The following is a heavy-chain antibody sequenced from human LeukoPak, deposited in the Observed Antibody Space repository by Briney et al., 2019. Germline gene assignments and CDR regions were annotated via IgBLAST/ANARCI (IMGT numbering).Heavy chain of an antibody. CDR3: ARDQVSSSSGWFDP. CDR2: IKQDGSEK. D-gene: IGHD6-6*01. V-gene: IGHV3-7*01. J-gene: IGHJ5*02. CDR1: GFTFSSYW. Sequence: GGSLRLSCAASGFTFSSYWMSWVRQAPGKGLEWVANIKQDGSEKYYVDSVKGRFTISRDNAKNSLYLQMNSLRAEDTAVYYCARDQVSSSSGWFDPWGQGTLVTVSS.